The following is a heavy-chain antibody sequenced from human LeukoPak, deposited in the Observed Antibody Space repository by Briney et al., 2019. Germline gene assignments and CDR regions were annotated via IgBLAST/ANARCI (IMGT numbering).Heavy chain of an antibody. Sequence: GGSLRLSCAASGFTFSSYAMSWVRQAPGKGLEWVSAISGSGGSTYYADSVKGRFTISRDNSKNSLYLQMNSLRDEDTAVYYCARESRYCSSTSCYTPFDYWGQGTLVTVSS. D-gene: IGHD2-2*02. V-gene: IGHV3-23*01. CDR1: GFTFSSYA. J-gene: IGHJ4*02. CDR3: ARESRYCSSTSCYTPFDY. CDR2: ISGSGGST.